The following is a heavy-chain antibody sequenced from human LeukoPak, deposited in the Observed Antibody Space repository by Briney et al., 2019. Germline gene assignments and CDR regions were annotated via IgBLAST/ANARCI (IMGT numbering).Heavy chain of an antibody. CDR2: ISGCGGIT. CDR1: GFTFSSYA. Sequence: GGSLRLSCAPSGFTFSSYAMSCVRHARGKGLECVSSISGCGGITYYADSVKGRFTICRDTSKNTLYLQMNSLRAEDTAVYYCAKDPRRIDPAPYWGQGTLVTVSS. CDR3: AKDPRRIDPAPY. J-gene: IGHJ4*02. D-gene: IGHD2-15*01. V-gene: IGHV3-23*01.